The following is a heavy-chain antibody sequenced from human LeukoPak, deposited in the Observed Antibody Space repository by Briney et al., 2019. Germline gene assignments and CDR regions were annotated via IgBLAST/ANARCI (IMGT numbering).Heavy chain of an antibody. CDR2: ISGSGSST. J-gene: IGHJ4*02. CDR1: VFTLSIYA. Sequence: GRSLRLPCATSVFTLSIYAMNWVRHAPAKGLVWVSSISGSGSSTYYADSVKGRFTISRDNSKNTLFLQMNSLRAEDTAVYHCAKDALSGWYGYSDYWGQGTLVTVSS. CDR3: AKDALSGWYGYSDY. D-gene: IGHD6-19*01. V-gene: IGHV3-23*01.